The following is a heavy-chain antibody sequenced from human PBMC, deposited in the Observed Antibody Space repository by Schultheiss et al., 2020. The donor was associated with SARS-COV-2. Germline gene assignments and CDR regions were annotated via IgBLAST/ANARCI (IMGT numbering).Heavy chain of an antibody. CDR1: GDSVSSNSAA. D-gene: IGHD3-22*01. CDR3: AKRGGDYYDSSGYYSY. CDR2: TYYRSKWYN. V-gene: IGHV6-1*01. J-gene: IGHJ4*02. Sequence: SQTLSLTCAISGDSVSSNSAAWNWIRQSPSRGLEWLGRTYYRSKWYNDYAVSVKSRITINPDTSKNQFSLQLNSVTPEDTAVYYCAKRGGDYYDSSGYYSYWGQGTLVTVSS.